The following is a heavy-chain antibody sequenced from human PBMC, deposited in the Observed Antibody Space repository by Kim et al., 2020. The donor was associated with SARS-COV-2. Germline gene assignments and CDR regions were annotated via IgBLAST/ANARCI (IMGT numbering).Heavy chain of an antibody. J-gene: IGHJ5*02. CDR1: GFSLSTSGVG. Sequence: SGPTLVKPTQTLTLTCTFSGFSLSTSGVGVGWIRQPPGKALEWLALIYWDDDKRYSPSLKSRLTITKDTSKNQVVLTMTNMDPVDTATYYCAHSRWYPRIAYYYDSSGYYYEVWFDPWGQGTLVTVSS. CDR2: IYWDDDK. D-gene: IGHD3-22*01. CDR3: AHSRWYPRIAYYYDSSGYYYEVWFDP. V-gene: IGHV2-5*02.